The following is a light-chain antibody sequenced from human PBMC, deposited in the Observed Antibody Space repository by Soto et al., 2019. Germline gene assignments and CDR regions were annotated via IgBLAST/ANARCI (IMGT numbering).Light chain of an antibody. Sequence: SALAQPGSVSGSPGQSITISCTGTSSDVGGYNYVSWYQQHPGKAPKLMIYEVSNRPSGVYNRFSGSKSGNTASLNISGLQAEDEADYYCSSYTSSSTLVFGTGTKVTVL. CDR2: EVS. J-gene: IGLJ1*01. CDR3: SSYTSSSTLV. CDR1: SSDVGGYNY. V-gene: IGLV2-14*01.